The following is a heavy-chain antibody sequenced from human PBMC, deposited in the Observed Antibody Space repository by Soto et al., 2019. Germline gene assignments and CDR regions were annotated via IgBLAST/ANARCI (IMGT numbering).Heavy chain of an antibody. D-gene: IGHD1-26*01. J-gene: IGHJ6*02. CDR3: AIDHKWDGMDV. Sequence: QVQLQESGPGLVKPSQTLSLTCSVSGGSFSSDSFIWSWVRQSPGKGLEWIGYINYSGTTYYNPSLRSRITMSVDTSKNQFSLNLSSVTAADTAVDYCAIDHKWDGMDVWGQGTTVTVSS. CDR1: GGSFSSDSFI. V-gene: IGHV4-31*03. CDR2: INYSGTT.